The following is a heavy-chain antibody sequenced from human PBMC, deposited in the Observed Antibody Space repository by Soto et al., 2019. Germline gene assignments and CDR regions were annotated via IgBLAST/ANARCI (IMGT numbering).Heavy chain of an antibody. CDR2: MNPNSGNT. CDR3: ARAVHYYYDSSGYYYGVFYFDY. J-gene: IGHJ4*02. V-gene: IGHV1-8*01. CDR1: GYTFTSYD. D-gene: IGHD3-22*01. Sequence: QVQLVQSGAEVKKPGASVKVSCKASGYTFTSYDINWVRQATGQGLEWMGWMNPNSGNTGYAQKFQGRVTMTKNTSISTAYMDLSSLRSEDTAVYYCARAVHYYYDSSGYYYGVFYFDYWGQGTLVTVSS.